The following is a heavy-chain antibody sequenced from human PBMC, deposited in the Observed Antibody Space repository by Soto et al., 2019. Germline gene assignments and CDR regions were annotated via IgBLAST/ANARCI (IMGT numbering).Heavy chain of an antibody. Sequence: QAQLVESGGGVVQPGRSLRLSCAASGFAFSSYGMHWVRQAPGTGLEWVAVISYDGSLQHYADSVKGRFTISRDNSEKMVLLQMSSLRAEDTGVYYCVSDRGYGHASVPYSWGQGTLVSVSS. V-gene: IGHV3-30*03. CDR3: VSDRGYGHASVPYS. J-gene: IGHJ4*02. CDR1: GFAFSSYG. CDR2: ISYDGSLQ. D-gene: IGHD5-18*01.